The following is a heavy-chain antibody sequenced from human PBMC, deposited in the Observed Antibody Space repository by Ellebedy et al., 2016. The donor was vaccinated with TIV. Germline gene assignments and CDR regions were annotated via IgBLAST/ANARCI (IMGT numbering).Heavy chain of an antibody. CDR2: IDLSESDT. J-gene: IGHJ4*02. CDR3: AKLGHRATPDDS. D-gene: IGHD1-14*01. V-gene: IGHV5-51*01. Sequence: GESLKISCQGSAYSFINYWIVWVRQMPGRGLEWMGIIDLSESDTRYSPSFQGQVTISADRSVTTAYLHFNSLTPSDTAVYYCAKLGHRATPDDSWGQGTLVTVSS. CDR1: AYSFINYW.